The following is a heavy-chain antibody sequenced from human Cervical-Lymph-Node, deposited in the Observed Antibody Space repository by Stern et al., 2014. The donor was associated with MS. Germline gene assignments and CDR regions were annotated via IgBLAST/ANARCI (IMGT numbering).Heavy chain of an antibody. CDR1: GFTFSRSW. V-gene: IGHV3-74*02. CDR3: GDENYGMDV. CDR2: IKIDGSTT. Sequence: VQLVQSGGGLVQPGGSLRLSCAASGFTFSRSWMHWVRQAPGKGLVWVSTIKIDGSTTSYADSVKGRFTISRDDAKNTLYLHMNSLRAEDTAVYCVGDENYGMDVWGQGTTVAVSS. D-gene: IGHD3-3*01. J-gene: IGHJ6*02.